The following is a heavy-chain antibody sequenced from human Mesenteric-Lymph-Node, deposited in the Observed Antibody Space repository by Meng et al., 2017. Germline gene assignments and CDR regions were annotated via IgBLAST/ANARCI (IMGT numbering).Heavy chain of an antibody. Sequence: SETLSLTCTVSGGSISNYYWSWIRQPPGKGLEWIGYIYCSGSTNYNPSLKSRVTISVDTSKNQFSLKLSSVTAADTAVYYCARMGRGAAAGVDYWGRGTLVTVSS. J-gene: IGHJ4*02. CDR2: IYCSGST. CDR1: GGSISNYY. CDR3: ARMGRGAAAGVDY. D-gene: IGHD6-13*01. V-gene: IGHV4-59*01.